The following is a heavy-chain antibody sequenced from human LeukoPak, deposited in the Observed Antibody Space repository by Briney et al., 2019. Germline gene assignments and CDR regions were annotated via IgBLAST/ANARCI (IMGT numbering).Heavy chain of an antibody. CDR3: ARDQRYYYDSSGPIDY. V-gene: IGHV1-69*06. CDR2: IIPIFGTA. Sequence: SVKVSCKASGYIFTSYGISWVRQAPGQGLEWMGGIIPIFGTANYAQKFQGRVTITADKSTSTAYMELSSLRSEDTAVYYCARDQRYYYDSSGPIDYWGQGTLVTVSS. CDR1: GYIFTSYG. J-gene: IGHJ4*02. D-gene: IGHD3-22*01.